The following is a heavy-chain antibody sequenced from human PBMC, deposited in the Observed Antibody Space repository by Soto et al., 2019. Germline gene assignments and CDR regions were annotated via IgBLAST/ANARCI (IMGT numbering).Heavy chain of an antibody. CDR2: INSDGSAT. D-gene: IGHD3-3*01. CDR1: EFTFSKYW. CDR3: ARGLGARDFWSGYYYHDY. Sequence: PGGSLRLSCVASEFTFSKYWMHWVRQAPGKGLVRVSRINSDGSATTYADSVKGRFTISRDNAKNTLFLQMNSLRAEDTAVYYCARGLGARDFWSGYYYHDYWGQGTLVTVSS. V-gene: IGHV3-74*01. J-gene: IGHJ4*02.